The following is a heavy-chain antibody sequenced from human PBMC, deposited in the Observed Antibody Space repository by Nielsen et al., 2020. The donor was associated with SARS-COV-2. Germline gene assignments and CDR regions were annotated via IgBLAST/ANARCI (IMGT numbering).Heavy chain of an antibody. Sequence: GESLKISCAASGFTVSSNYMSWVRQAPGKGLEWVSVIYSGGSTYYADSVKGRFTISRDNSKNTLYLQMNSLRAEDTAVYYCAKDGPGRWLPLIDYWGQGTLVTVSS. D-gene: IGHD3-10*01. CDR1: GFTVSSNY. J-gene: IGHJ4*02. V-gene: IGHV3-53*01. CDR2: IYSGGST. CDR3: AKDGPGRWLPLIDY.